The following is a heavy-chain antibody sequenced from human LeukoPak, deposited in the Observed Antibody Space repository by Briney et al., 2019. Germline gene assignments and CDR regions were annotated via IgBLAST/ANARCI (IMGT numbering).Heavy chain of an antibody. Sequence: SETLSLTCAVYGGSFSGYYWSWIRQPPGKGLEWIGEINHSGSTNYNPSLKSRVSISVDTSKNQFSLKLSSVTAADTAVYYCARGSLHYYYDSSGYFDCWGQGTLVTVSS. CDR1: GGSFSGYY. CDR3: ARGSLHYYYDSSGYFDC. J-gene: IGHJ5*01. V-gene: IGHV4-34*01. CDR2: INHSGST. D-gene: IGHD3-22*01.